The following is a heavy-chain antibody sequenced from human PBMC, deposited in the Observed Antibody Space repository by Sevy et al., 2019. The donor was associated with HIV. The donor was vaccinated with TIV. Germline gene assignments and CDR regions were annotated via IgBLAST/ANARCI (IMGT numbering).Heavy chain of an antibody. J-gene: IGHJ6*02. CDR3: ARESYDFWTGPVDYDYGMDV. D-gene: IGHD3-3*01. V-gene: IGHV1-2*02. CDR2: INPKSGAT. Sequence: ASVKVSCKASGYTFSDSGYYVHWVRQAPGQGLEWMGWINPKSGATNYAQKFQDRVTMTRDTSVSTANMELSRLTSDDRAVYYCARESYDFWTGPVDYDYGMDVWGQGTTVTVSS. CDR1: GYTFSDSGYY.